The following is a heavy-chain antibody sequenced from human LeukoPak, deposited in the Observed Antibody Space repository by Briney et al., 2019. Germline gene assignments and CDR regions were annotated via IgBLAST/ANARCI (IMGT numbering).Heavy chain of an antibody. CDR3: ARGPRK. CDR2: XYYSXSP. Sequence: SETXSLTCAVSGXSIXIXXXXXXXXQPXXXXXEWXGEXYYSXSPNYNSSLKSRVTISLDKTKNQFLLNLTSVTAAXTAVYYCARGPRKWGQGTMVTVSS. CDR1: GXSIXIXXX. J-gene: IGHJ3*01. V-gene: IGHV4/OR15-8*01.